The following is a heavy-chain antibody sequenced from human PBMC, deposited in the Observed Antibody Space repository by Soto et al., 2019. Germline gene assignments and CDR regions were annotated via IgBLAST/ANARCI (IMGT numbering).Heavy chain of an antibody. Sequence: ASVKVSCKVSGYTFTGYYLHWPRQAPGQGLEWMGWINPDNGAANYAQQFQGRVTMTRDTSISTVYLEFSSLRSDDTAVYFCARGEDYRWLLYYLDYW. V-gene: IGHV1-2*02. D-gene: IGHD2-15*01. CDR3: ARGEDYRWLLYYLDY. CDR1: GYTFTGYY. J-gene: IGHJ4*01. CDR2: INPDNGAA.